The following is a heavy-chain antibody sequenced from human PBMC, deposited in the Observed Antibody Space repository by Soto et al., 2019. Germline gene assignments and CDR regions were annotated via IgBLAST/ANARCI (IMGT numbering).Heavy chain of an antibody. D-gene: IGHD4-17*01. CDR3: ATPYGSSFDY. J-gene: IGHJ4*02. V-gene: IGHV3-23*01. CDR2: ISGSGGST. Sequence: EVQLLESGGGLVQPGGSLRLSCAASGFTFSSYAMSWVRQAPGKGLEWVSAISGSGGSTYYADSVKGRFTISRDNSKNTLYLKMNGLRAEDTGGYYCATPYGSSFDYWGQGTLVTVSS. CDR1: GFTFSSYA.